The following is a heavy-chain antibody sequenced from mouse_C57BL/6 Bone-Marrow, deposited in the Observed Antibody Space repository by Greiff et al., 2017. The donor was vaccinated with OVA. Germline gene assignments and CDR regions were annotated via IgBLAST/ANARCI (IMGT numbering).Heavy chain of an antibody. V-gene: IGHV1-5*01. Sequence: VQLQQSGTVLARPGASVKMSCKTSGYTFTSYWMHWVKQRPGQGLEWIGAIYPGNSDTSYNQKFKGKAKLTAVTSASTAYMELSSLTNEDSAVYYCTTYSNPYAMDYWGQGTSVTVSS. CDR3: TTYSNPYAMDY. D-gene: IGHD2-5*01. J-gene: IGHJ4*01. CDR2: IYPGNSDT. CDR1: GYTFTSYW.